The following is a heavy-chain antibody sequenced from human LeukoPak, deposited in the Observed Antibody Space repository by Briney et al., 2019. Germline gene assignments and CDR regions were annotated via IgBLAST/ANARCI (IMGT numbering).Heavy chain of an antibody. Sequence: PSETLSLTCTVSGGSISSSSYYWGWIRQPPGKGLEWIGSIYYSGSTCYNPSLKSRVTISVDTSKNQFSLKLSSVTAADTAVYYCARWPRYGDYFVWGQGTLVTVSS. D-gene: IGHD4-17*01. CDR1: GGSISSSSYY. V-gene: IGHV4-39*01. CDR3: ARWPRYGDYFV. CDR2: IYYSGST. J-gene: IGHJ4*02.